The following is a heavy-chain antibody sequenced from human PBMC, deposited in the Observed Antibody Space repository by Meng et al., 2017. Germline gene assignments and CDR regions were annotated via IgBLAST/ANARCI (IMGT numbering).Heavy chain of an antibody. CDR3: AHRRGDSREGWFDP. CDR2: IYWDDDK. V-gene: IGHV2-5*02. CDR1: GFSLSTSGVG. D-gene: IGHD2-21*02. J-gene: IGHJ5*02. Sequence: TLKESCPTMVKPTQTCTLTCTFSGFSLSTSGVGVGWIRQPPGKALEWLALIYWDDDKRYSPSLKSRLTITKDTSKNQVVLTMTNMDPVDTATYYCAHRRGDSREGWFDPWGQGTLVTVSS.